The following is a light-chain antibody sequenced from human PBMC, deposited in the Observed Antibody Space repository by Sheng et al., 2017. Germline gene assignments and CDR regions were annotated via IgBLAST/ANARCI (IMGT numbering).Light chain of an antibody. CDR3: CSYAGTPYV. Sequence: QSALTQPASVSGSPGQSITISCTGTSRDVGSYNLVSWYQQHPGKAPKLMIYKVSKRPSGVSNRFSGSKSGNTASLTISGLQAEDEADYYCCSYAGTPYVFGSGTKVTVL. J-gene: IGLJ1*01. CDR2: KVS. V-gene: IGLV2-23*02. CDR1: SRDVGSYNL.